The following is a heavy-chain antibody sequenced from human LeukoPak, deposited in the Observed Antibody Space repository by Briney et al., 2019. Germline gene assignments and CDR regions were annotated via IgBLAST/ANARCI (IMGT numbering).Heavy chain of an antibody. J-gene: IGHJ4*02. Sequence: GGSLRLSRAASGFTFSSYSMNWVRQAPGKGLEWVSSISSSSSYIYYADSVKGRFTISRDNAKNSLYLKMNSLRAEDTAVYYCARGGPLPRYCSSTSCYRDYWGQGTLVTVSS. V-gene: IGHV3-21*01. CDR3: ARGGPLPRYCSSTSCYRDY. CDR1: GFTFSSYS. D-gene: IGHD2-2*01. CDR2: ISSSSSYI.